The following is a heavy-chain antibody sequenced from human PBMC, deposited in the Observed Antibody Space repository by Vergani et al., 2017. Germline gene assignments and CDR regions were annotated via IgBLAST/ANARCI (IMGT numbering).Heavy chain of an antibody. CDR3: ARVAFVLWKYSSSKVAFDI. CDR1: GGSFSGYY. CDR2: INHSGST. D-gene: IGHD6-13*01. V-gene: IGHV4-34*01. J-gene: IGHJ3*02. Sequence: QVQLQQWGAGLLKPSETLSLTCAVYGGSFSGYYWSWIRQPPGKGLEWIGEINHSGSTNYNPSLKSRVTISVDTSKNQFSLKLSSVTAADTAVYYCARVAFVLWKYSSSKVAFDIWGQGTMVTVSS.